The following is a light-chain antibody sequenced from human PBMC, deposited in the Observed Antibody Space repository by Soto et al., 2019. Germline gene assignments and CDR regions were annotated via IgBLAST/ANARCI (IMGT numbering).Light chain of an antibody. Sequence: DIQMTQSPSSLSAYVGARVTITCRASQSISNRLNWYQQQPGRAPKLLVYTTSNLQSGVPSTFSGSGSGTDFTLTINSLQPEDFASYFCQHSYPTRLTVGRGTKVDIK. CDR2: TTS. CDR1: QSISNR. J-gene: IGKJ3*01. CDR3: QHSYPTRLT. V-gene: IGKV1-39*01.